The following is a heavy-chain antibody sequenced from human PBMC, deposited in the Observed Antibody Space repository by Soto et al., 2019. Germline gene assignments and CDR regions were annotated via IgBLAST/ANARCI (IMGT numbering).Heavy chain of an antibody. CDR2: ISYDGSNE. Sequence: QVQLVESGGGVVQAGRSLRLSCAASGFTFSNFPIHWVRQAPGKGLEWVAVISYDGSNEYYADSVKGRFTISRDNSKNTLYLQMSSLRPEDSGLYFCARGGLGSGWYHFDSWGQGTLVTVSS. J-gene: IGHJ4*02. CDR1: GFTFSNFP. CDR3: ARGGLGSGWYHFDS. V-gene: IGHV3-30-3*01. D-gene: IGHD6-19*01.